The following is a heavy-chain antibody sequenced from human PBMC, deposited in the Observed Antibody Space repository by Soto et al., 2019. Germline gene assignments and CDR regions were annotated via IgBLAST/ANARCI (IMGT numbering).Heavy chain of an antibody. CDR3: ARDTHKSGWYWFDP. CDR2: LYRDGTT. J-gene: IGHJ5*02. Sequence: GGSLRLSCAASGFTVSSNYMIWVRQAPGKGLEWVSILYRDGTTYYADSVKGRFTISRDNSKNALYLQLNSLRVEDTAVYFCARDTHKSGWYWFDPWGQGTLVTVSS. D-gene: IGHD6-19*01. V-gene: IGHV3-53*01. CDR1: GFTVSSNY.